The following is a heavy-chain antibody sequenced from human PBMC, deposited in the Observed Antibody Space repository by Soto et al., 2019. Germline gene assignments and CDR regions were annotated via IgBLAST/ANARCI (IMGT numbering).Heavy chain of an antibody. CDR1: GFTFSDHY. D-gene: IGHD1-26*01. Sequence: GGSLRLSCAASGFTFSDHYMSWIRQAPGKGLEWISYISNSGNTIYYADSVRGRFTISRDNARNSVDLQMNSLTAEDTAVYYCHKYSGPLIMPAALGPGTLVTVSS. J-gene: IGHJ5*02. V-gene: IGHV3-11*01. CDR2: ISNSGNTI. CDR3: HKYSGPLIMPAA.